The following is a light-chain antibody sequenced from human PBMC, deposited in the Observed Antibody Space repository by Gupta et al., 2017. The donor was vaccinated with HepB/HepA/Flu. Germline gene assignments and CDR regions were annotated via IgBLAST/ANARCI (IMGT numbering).Light chain of an antibody. J-gene: IGKJ2*01. CDR1: QSISNH. V-gene: IGKV1-39*01. CDR3: QQSFSTLYT. Sequence: DIQMTQSPSSLSASVGDRVTITCRASQSISNHLNWYQQKPGKAPKLLIYAASSLQSGVPSRFSGSGSGTDFVLTISRLQPEDFASCYCQQSFSTLYTFGQGTKLEIK. CDR2: AAS.